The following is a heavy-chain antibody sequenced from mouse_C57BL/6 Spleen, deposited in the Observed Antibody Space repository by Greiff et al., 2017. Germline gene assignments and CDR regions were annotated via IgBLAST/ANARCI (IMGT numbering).Heavy chain of an antibody. D-gene: IGHD1-1*01. V-gene: IGHV1-66*01. CDR2: IYPGSGNT. Sequence: VKLVESGPELVKPGASVKISCKASGYSFTSYYIHWVKQRPGQGLEWIGWIYPGSGNTKYNEKFKGKATLTADTSSSTAYMQLSSLTSEDSAVYYCARGYGSSYVGWYFDVWGTGTTVTVSS. J-gene: IGHJ1*03. CDR3: ARGYGSSYVGWYFDV. CDR1: GYSFTSYY.